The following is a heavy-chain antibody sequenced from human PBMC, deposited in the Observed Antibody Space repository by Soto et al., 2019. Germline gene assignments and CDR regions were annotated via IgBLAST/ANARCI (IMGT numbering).Heavy chain of an antibody. V-gene: IGHV3-23*01. J-gene: IGHJ4*02. CDR2: ISGSGRST. D-gene: IGHD6-6*01. Sequence: PGGSLRLSCAASGFTFSNYAMSWVRQAPGKGLEWVSGISGSGRSTYYADSVKGRFTISRDNSKNTLSLQMDSLRVEDTAVYFCAKTLEYSSSSVDYWGQGTLVTV. CDR1: GFTFSNYA. CDR3: AKTLEYSSSSVDY.